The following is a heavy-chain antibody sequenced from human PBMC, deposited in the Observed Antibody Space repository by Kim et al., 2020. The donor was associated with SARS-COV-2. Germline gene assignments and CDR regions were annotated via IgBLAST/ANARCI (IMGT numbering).Heavy chain of an antibody. Sequence: SETLSLTCTVSGYSMSSGYYWGWIRQPPGKGLEWIASIYHSGSTYYNPSLRSRVTISVDTSKNQFSLKLTSVSAADTAKYYCARGLQSDYYYYGMDVWG. CDR3: ARGLQSDYYYYGMDV. D-gene: IGHD4-4*01. CDR1: GYSMSSGYY. J-gene: IGHJ6*02. V-gene: IGHV4-38-2*02. CDR2: IYHSGST.